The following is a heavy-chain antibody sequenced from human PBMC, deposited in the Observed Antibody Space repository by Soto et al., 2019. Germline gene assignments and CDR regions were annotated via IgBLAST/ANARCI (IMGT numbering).Heavy chain of an antibody. J-gene: IGHJ5*02. V-gene: IGHV2-5*02. CDR1: GFSLSTSGVG. Sequence: QITLKESGPTLVKPTQTLTLTCTFSGFSLSTSGVGVGWIRQPPGKALEWLALIYWDDDKRYSPSLKSRLTITKDTTTNQVVLTMTTMDPVDTATYSCAHSHCSGGSCYLNWFDPWGQGTLVTVSS. D-gene: IGHD2-15*01. CDR3: AHSHCSGGSCYLNWFDP. CDR2: IYWDDDK.